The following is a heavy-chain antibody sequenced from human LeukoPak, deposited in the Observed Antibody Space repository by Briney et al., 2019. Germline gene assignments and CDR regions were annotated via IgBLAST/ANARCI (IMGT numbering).Heavy chain of an antibody. CDR3: ARAYDFWNGYPHYYYYGMDV. Sequence: GGSLRLSCAASGFTFSNYGMHWVRQAPGKGLEWVAVIWYDGSNKYYADSVKGRFTISRDNSKNTLYLQMNSLRAEDTAVYYCARAYDFWNGYPHYYYYGMDVWGQGTTVTVSS. J-gene: IGHJ6*02. V-gene: IGHV3-33*01. CDR1: GFTFSNYG. CDR2: IWYDGSNK. D-gene: IGHD3-3*01.